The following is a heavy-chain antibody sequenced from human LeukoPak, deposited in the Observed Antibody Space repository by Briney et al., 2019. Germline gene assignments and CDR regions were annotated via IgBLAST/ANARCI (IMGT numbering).Heavy chain of an antibody. D-gene: IGHD2-15*01. CDR2: ISSSSSTI. V-gene: IGHV3-48*01. CDR1: GFTFSSYS. J-gene: IGHJ6*02. Sequence: QTGGSLRLSCAASGFTFSSYSMNWVRQAPGKGLEWVSYISSSSSTIYYADSVKGRFTISRDNAKNSLYLQMNSLRAEDTAVYYCARGLCSGGSCYSLTYYYYGMDVWGPGTTVTVSS. CDR3: ARGLCSGGSCYSLTYYYYGMDV.